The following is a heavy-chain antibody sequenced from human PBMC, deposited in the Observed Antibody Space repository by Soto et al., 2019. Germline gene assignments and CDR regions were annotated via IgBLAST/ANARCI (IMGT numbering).Heavy chain of an antibody. J-gene: IGHJ4*02. V-gene: IGHV1-8*02. CDR2: MNPNSGNT. CDR3: SLGRYSNTWYDAFDY. CDR1: GYTFTSYD. Sequence: QVQLVQSGAEVKKPGASVRVSCKASGYTFTSYDINWVRQATGQGLEWMGWMNPNSGNTGHAQKFQGRVTMTRNTSISTVYMELSSLRSEDTAVSYSSLGRYSNTWYDAFDYWGQGTLVTVSS. D-gene: IGHD6-13*01.